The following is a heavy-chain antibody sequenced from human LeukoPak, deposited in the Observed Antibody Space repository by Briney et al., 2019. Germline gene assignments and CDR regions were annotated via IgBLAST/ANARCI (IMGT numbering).Heavy chain of an antibody. CDR2: IYYSGST. V-gene: IGHV4-59*08. CDR1: GGSTSSYY. D-gene: IGHD5-18*01. J-gene: IGHJ4*02. Sequence: SETLSLTCTVSGGSTSSYYWSWIRQPPGKGLEWIGYIYYSGSTNYNPSLKSRVTTSVDTSKNQFSLKLSSVTAADTAVYYCARWGYSYGLLDYWGQGTLVTVSS. CDR3: ARWGYSYGLLDY.